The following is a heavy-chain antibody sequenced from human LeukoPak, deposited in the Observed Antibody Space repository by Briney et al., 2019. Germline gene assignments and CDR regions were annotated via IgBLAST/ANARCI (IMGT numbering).Heavy chain of an antibody. J-gene: IGHJ4*02. CDR1: EYIFTTDY. CDR2: INPSGDST. V-gene: IGHV1-46*01. CDR3: ARDFLTGAGTFDY. Sequence: ASVKVSCKASEYIFTTDYIHWVRQAPGQGLEWMGTINPSGDSTTYAQNFQGRVTMTRDTSTSTVYMELSSLTSEDTAVYYCARDFLTGAGTFDYWGQGTLVTVSS. D-gene: IGHD3-9*01.